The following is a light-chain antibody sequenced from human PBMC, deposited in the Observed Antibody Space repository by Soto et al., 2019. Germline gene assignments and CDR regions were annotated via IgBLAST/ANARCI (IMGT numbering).Light chain of an antibody. CDR1: SGHSDYG. J-gene: IGLJ2*01. CDR3: QQWDTVVV. V-gene: IGLV4-69*01. Sequence: QLVPTQWRSASPSLGASVKRTRTLSSGHSDYGIAWHQQQPDKGPRYLMKLNRDGSHNKGDGIPDRFSGSNSGAERYLIISSLQSDDEADYYCQQWDTVVVFGGGTKLTVL. CDR2: LNRDGSH.